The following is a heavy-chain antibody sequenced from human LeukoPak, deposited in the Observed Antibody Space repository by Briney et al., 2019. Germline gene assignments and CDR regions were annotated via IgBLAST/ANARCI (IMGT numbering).Heavy chain of an antibody. J-gene: IGHJ6*03. V-gene: IGHV1-18*01. CDR3: ARGRGYYGSRSYSYYYYYMDV. CDR2: ISAYNGNT. CDR1: GYTFTSYG. Sequence: ASVKVSCKASGYTFTSYGISWVRRAAGQRLEWMGWISAYNGNTNYAQKLQGRVTMTTDTSTSTAYMELRSLRSDDTAVYYCARGRGYYGSRSYSYYYYYMDVWGKGTTVTVSS. D-gene: IGHD3-10*01.